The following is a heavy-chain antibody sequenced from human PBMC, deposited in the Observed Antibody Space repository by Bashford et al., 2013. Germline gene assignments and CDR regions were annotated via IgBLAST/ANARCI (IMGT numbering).Heavy chain of an antibody. CDR2: INAGNGNT. Sequence: ASVKVSCKASGYTFTNYGIHWVRQAPGQRLEWMGWINAGNGNTKYSQKFQGRVTITRDTSASTAYMELSSLRSEDTAVYYCARETSGSHGRTVKEYYYYYYGMDVWGQGTTVTVSS. CDR3: ARETSGSHGRTVKEYYYYYYGMDV. D-gene: IGHD1-26*01. CDR1: GYTFTNYG. J-gene: IGHJ6*02. V-gene: IGHV1-3*01.